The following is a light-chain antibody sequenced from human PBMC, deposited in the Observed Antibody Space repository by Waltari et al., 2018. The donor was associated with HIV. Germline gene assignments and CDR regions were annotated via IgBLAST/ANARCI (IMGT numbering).Light chain of an antibody. CDR3: QQYSSFPIT. CDR2: KTS. Sequence: DIQMTQSPSTLSASIGDRVSITCRASHNVGTWLAWYQQKPGKAPSILISKTSTLESGVPTNFSGSGSGTYFTLTISALRPDDFASYFCQQYSSFPITFGQGTKL. J-gene: IGKJ2*01. V-gene: IGKV1-5*03. CDR1: HNVGTW.